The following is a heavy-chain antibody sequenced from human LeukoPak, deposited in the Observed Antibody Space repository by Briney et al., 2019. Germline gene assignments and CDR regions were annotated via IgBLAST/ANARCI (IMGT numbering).Heavy chain of an antibody. J-gene: IGHJ3*02. CDR3: ATLWDGYPFDI. D-gene: IGHD5-24*01. Sequence: GGFLRLSCAASGFTVSSNYMSWVRQAPGKGLEWVSVIYSGGSTYYADSVKGRFTISRDNSKNTLYLQMNSLRAEDTAVYYCATLWDGYPFDIWGQGTMVTVSS. CDR2: IYSGGST. V-gene: IGHV3-53*01. CDR1: GFTVSSNY.